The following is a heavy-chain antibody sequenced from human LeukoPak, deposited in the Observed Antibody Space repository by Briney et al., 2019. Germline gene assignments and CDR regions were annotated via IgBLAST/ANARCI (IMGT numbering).Heavy chain of an antibody. V-gene: IGHV3-30*18. CDR3: GEGWGGD. D-gene: IGHD3-16*01. CDR1: GFTFSSYG. CDR2: ISYDGSNK. Sequence: RGSLRLSCAASGFTFSSYGMHRVRQAPGKGLEWVAVISYDGSNKYYADSVKGRFTISRDNSKNTLYLQMNSLRAEDTAVYYCGEGWGGDWGQGTLVTVSS. J-gene: IGHJ4*02.